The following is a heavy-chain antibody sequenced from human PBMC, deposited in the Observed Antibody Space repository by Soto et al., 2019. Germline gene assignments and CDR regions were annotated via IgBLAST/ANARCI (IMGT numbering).Heavy chain of an antibody. CDR1: GFSLTMPRLG. Sequence: QVTLKESGPVLLQPTETLTLTCTVSGFSLTMPRLGVSWVRQPPGKAVEWLAHIFSADDKSYSTSMQSRLTIAPDTSKSQVVLSMTNMWAADTATYCCTRIPGKWLSACYYFGMAVWGQGATVTVSS. CDR3: TRIPGKWLSACYYFGMAV. V-gene: IGHV2-26*01. CDR2: IFSADDK. D-gene: IGHD3-22*01. J-gene: IGHJ6*02.